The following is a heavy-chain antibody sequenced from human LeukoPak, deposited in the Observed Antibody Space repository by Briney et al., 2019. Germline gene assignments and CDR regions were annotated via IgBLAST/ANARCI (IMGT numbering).Heavy chain of an antibody. CDR2: MNPNSGNT. D-gene: IGHD5-12*01. CDR3: ARVRDEATIRSSFDP. Sequence: ASVKVSCKASGYTFTSYDINWVRQATGQGLEWMGWMNPNSGNTGYAQKYQGRVTMTRNTSKNTAYMELSSLRSEDTAVYYCARVRDEATIRSSFDPWGQGTLVTVSS. V-gene: IGHV1-8*01. J-gene: IGHJ5*02. CDR1: GYTFTSYD.